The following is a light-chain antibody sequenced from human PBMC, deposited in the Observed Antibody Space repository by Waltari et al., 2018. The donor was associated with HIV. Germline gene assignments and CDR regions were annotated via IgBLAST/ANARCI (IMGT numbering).Light chain of an antibody. J-gene: IGLJ3*02. V-gene: IGLV2-14*03. CDR1: SSEVGDLNF. CDR2: DVS. CDR3: TSYASITSWV. Sequence: QSALTQPASVSGSPGQSITISCTGTSSEVGDLNFVSWYQQHPGKAPKLRIYDVSHRSAGIPVRFSGSNSANTASLTISGLPAEDEAGYYCTSYASITSWVFGGGTKVTVL.